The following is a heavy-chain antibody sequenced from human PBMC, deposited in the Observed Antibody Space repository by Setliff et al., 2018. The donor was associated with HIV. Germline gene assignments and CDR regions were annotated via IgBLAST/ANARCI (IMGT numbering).Heavy chain of an antibody. J-gene: IGHJ3*02. CDR2: IHPGDSDI. CDR3: ATQPSYCSGNTCYLGDALDI. D-gene: IGHD2-15*01. CDR1: GYTFTTYW. Sequence: GESLKISCKGSGYTFTTYWIGWVRQMPGKGLEWMGIIHPGDSDIRYSPSFQGQVTISADKSINTAYLQRSSLTASDTAMYYCATQPSYCSGNTCYLGDALDIWGQGTMVTVSS. V-gene: IGHV5-51*01.